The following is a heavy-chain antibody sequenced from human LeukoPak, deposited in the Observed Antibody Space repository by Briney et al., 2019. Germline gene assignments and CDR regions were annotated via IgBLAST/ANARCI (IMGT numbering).Heavy chain of an antibody. CDR1: GFTFSSYA. V-gene: IGHV3-30*02. CDR2: IRYDGSNK. CDR3: AKVRVRIAVAGDRGFDP. Sequence: GGSLRLSCAASGFTFSSYAMHWVRQAPGKGLEWVAFIRYDGSNKYYADSVKGRFTISRDNSKNTLYLQMNSLRAEDTAVYYCAKVRVRIAVAGDRGFDPWGQGTLVTVSS. D-gene: IGHD6-13*01. J-gene: IGHJ5*02.